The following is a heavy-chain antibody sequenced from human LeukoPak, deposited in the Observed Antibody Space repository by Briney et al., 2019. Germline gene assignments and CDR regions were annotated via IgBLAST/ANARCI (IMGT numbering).Heavy chain of an antibody. Sequence: GASVNVSCKAFGYTFGTSSISWVRQAPGQRLEWMGWISPNNGNTHYAQGVQGRVTMTTDTSRSTAYMELRSLRSDDTAVYYCTRVRNSNNLWGAFDIWGQGTMVTVSS. CDR2: ISPNNGNT. V-gene: IGHV1-18*01. J-gene: IGHJ3*02. CDR3: TRVRNSNNLWGAFDI. D-gene: IGHD2/OR15-2a*01. CDR1: GYTFGTSS.